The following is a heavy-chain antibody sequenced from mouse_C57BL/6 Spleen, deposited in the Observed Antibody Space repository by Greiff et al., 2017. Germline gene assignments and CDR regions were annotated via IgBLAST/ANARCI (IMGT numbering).Heavy chain of an antibody. CDR1: GYTFTDYY. Sequence: EVQLQQSGPELVKPGASVKISCKASGYTFTDYYMNWVKQSHGKSLEWIGDINPNNGGTSYNQKFKGKATLAVDKSSSTAYMELRSLTSEDSAVYYCARGRLHWAMDYWGQGTSVTVSS. CDR3: ARGRLHWAMDY. CDR2: INPNNGGT. V-gene: IGHV1-26*01. D-gene: IGHD4-1*01. J-gene: IGHJ4*01.